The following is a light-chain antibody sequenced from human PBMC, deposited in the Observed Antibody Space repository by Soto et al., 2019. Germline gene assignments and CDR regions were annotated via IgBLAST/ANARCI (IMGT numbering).Light chain of an antibody. V-gene: IGLV2-14*03. CDR2: DVS. CDR1: SSDVGGYNF. CDR3: SSYTSSSTLVV. J-gene: IGLJ2*01. Sequence: QSALTQPASVSGSPGQSITISCTGTSSDVGGYNFVSWYQQHPGKAPKVMIYDVSNRPSGVSSRFSGSKSGNTASLTISGLQAEDEADYYCSSYTSSSTLVVFGGGTKLTVL.